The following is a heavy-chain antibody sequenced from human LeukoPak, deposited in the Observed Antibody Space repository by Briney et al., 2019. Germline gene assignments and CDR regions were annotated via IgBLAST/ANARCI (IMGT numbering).Heavy chain of an antibody. D-gene: IGHD3-22*01. J-gene: IGHJ4*02. CDR3: ARDRAVGYYDSGGHVIFDY. CDR1: GFTFSSYA. V-gene: IGHV3-23*01. CDR2: ISGSGGST. Sequence: GGSLRLSCAASGFTFSSYAMSWVRQAPGKGLEWVSAISGSGGSTYYADSVKGRFTISRDNSKNTLYLQMDSLRAEDTAVYHCARDRAVGYYDSGGHVIFDYWGQGTLVTVSS.